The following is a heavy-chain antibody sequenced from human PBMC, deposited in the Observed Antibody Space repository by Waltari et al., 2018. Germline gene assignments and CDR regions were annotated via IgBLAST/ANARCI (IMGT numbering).Heavy chain of an antibody. V-gene: IGHV1-24*01. CDR2: FDPEYGET. CDR3: ATGRTGEGAFDI. D-gene: IGHD7-27*01. CDR1: GYTLTELS. Sequence: QVQLVQSGAEVNKPGASVKVSCKVSGYTLTELSMHWVRQAPGKGLEWMGGFDPEYGETIYDQKFQGRVTMTEDTSTDTSYMELSSLRSEDTAVYYCATGRTGEGAFDIWGQGTMATVSS. J-gene: IGHJ3*02.